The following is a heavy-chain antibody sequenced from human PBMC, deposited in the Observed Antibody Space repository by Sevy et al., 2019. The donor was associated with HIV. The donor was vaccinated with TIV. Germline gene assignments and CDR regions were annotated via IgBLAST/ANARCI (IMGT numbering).Heavy chain of an antibody. CDR3: ASANYYDSSGYQIKYYYYGMDV. CDR2: IYYSGST. J-gene: IGHJ6*02. CDR1: GGSISSYY. Sequence: SDTLSLTCTVSGGSISSYYWSWIRQPPGKGLEWIGYIYYSGSTNYNPSLKSRVTISVDTSKNQFSLKLSSVTAADTAVYYCASANYYDSSGYQIKYYYYGMDVWGQGTTVTVSS. V-gene: IGHV4-59*01. D-gene: IGHD3-22*01.